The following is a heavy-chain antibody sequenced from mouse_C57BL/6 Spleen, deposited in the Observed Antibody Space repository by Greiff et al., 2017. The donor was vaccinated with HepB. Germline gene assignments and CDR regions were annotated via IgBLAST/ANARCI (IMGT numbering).Heavy chain of an antibody. J-gene: IGHJ4*01. V-gene: IGHV1-76*01. CDR2: IYPGSGNT. Sequence: QVQLQQSGAELVRPGASVKLSCKASGYTFTDYYINWVKQRPGQGLEWIARIYPGSGNTYYNEKFKGKATLTAEKSSSTAYMQLSSLTSEDSAVYFCAREDYGYYYAMDYWGQGTSVTVSS. CDR1: GYTFTDYY. CDR3: AREDYGYYYAMDY. D-gene: IGHD1-1*01.